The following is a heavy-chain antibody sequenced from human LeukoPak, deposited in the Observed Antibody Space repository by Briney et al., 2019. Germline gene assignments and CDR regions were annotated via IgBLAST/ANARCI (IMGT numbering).Heavy chain of an antibody. J-gene: IGHJ1*01. Sequence: PSETLSLTCAVYGGPFSGYYWSWIRQPPGKGLEWIGEINHSGSTNYNPSLKSRVTISVDTSKNQFSLKLSSVTAADTAVYYCARVQRAADAEYFQHWGQGTLVTVSS. CDR1: GGPFSGYY. CDR3: ARVQRAADAEYFQH. D-gene: IGHD2-15*01. V-gene: IGHV4-34*01. CDR2: INHSGST.